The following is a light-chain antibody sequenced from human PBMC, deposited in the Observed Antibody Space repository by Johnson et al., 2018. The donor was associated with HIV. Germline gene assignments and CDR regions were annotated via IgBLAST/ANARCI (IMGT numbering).Light chain of an antibody. V-gene: IGLV1-51*02. Sequence: QSVLTQPPSVSAAPGQKVTISCSGSSSNIGTNSVSWYQQLPGTAPRLLIYENNKRPSGIPDRFSGSKSGTSATLGITGLQTGDEADYYCGTWDGSLSAGLYVFGTGTKVTVL. CDR1: SSNIGTNS. J-gene: IGLJ1*01. CDR3: GTWDGSLSAGLYV. CDR2: ENN.